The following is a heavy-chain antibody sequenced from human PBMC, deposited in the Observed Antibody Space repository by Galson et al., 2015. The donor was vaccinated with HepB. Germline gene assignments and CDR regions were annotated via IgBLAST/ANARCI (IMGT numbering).Heavy chain of an antibody. D-gene: IGHD3-3*01. CDR1: GGTFSSYA. Sequence: SVKVSCKASGGTFSSYAISWVRQAPGQGLEWMGGIIPIFGTANYAQKFQGRVTITADESTSTAYMELSSLRSEDTAVYYCASRPPNYDFWSGWEFDPWGQGTLVTVSS. CDR3: ASRPPNYDFWSGWEFDP. V-gene: IGHV1-69*13. J-gene: IGHJ5*02. CDR2: IIPIFGTA.